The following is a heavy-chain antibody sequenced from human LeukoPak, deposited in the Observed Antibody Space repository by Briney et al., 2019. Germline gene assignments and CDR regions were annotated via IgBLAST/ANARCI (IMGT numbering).Heavy chain of an antibody. J-gene: IGHJ4*02. Sequence: PGGSLRLSCVASGFTFTDYTMHWVRQAPGKGLEWVASITSSRNYIFYGDSVKGRFTISRDNTADSLFLEMRSLRAEDTAVYYCARALRGTLIVVALDNWGQGTLVTVTS. D-gene: IGHD3-22*01. V-gene: IGHV3-21*01. CDR1: GFTFTDYT. CDR3: ARALRGTLIVVALDN. CDR2: ITSSRNYI.